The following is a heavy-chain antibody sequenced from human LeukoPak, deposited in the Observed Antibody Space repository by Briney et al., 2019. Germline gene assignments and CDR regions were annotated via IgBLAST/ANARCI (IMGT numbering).Heavy chain of an antibody. CDR1: GFTFSSYW. CDR2: IKQDGSEK. D-gene: IGHD2-21*02. V-gene: IGHV3-7*01. Sequence: GGSLRLSCAASGFTFSSYWMSWVRQAPGKGLEWVANIKQDGSEKYYVDSVKGRFTISRDNAKNSLYLQMNSLRAEDTAVYYCARQECGGDCYSLDYWGQGTLVTVPS. CDR3: ARQECGGDCYSLDY. J-gene: IGHJ4*02.